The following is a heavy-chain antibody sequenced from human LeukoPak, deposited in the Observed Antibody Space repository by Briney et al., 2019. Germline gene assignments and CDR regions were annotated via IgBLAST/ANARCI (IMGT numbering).Heavy chain of an antibody. J-gene: IGHJ4*02. Sequence: SVKVSCKASGGTFSSSAISWVRQAPGQGLEWMGRIIPILGIANYAQKFQGRVTITADKSTSTAYMELSSLRSEDTAVYYCARDRGLGDRAPIDYWGQGTLVTVSS. V-gene: IGHV1-69*04. D-gene: IGHD2-21*01. CDR1: GGTFSSSA. CDR2: IIPILGIA. CDR3: ARDRGLGDRAPIDY.